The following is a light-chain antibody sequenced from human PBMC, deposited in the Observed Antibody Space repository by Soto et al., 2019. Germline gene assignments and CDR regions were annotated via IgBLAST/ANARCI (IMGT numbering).Light chain of an antibody. CDR2: GAS. V-gene: IGKV3D-15*01. J-gene: IGKJ1*01. CDR1: QSVSTN. Sequence: EIVMTHSPATLSVSPVERATLSFRASQSVSTNLAWYQQKPGQAPRLLIYGASNRATGIPDRFSGSGSGTDFTLTISRLEPEDFAVYYCQQYTQSLWTFGQGTKLE. CDR3: QQYTQSLWT.